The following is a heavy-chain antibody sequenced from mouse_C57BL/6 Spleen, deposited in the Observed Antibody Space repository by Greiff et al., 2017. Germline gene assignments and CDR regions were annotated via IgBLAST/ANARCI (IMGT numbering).Heavy chain of an antibody. V-gene: IGHV1-52*01. D-gene: IGHD1-1*01. CDR2: IDPSDSET. CDR3: ARDYGSQYYFDY. J-gene: IGHJ2*01. CDR1: GYTFTSYW. Sequence: QVQLQQPGAELVRPGSSVKLSCKASGYTFTSYWMHWVKQRPIQGLEWIGNIDPSDSETHYNQKFKDKATLTVDKSSSTAYMQLSSLTSEDSAVYYCARDYGSQYYFDYWGQGTTLTVSS.